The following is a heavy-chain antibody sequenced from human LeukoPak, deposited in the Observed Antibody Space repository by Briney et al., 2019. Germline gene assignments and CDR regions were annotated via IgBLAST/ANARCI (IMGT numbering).Heavy chain of an antibody. V-gene: IGHV3-64*01. CDR2: ISSNGGST. CDR1: GFTFSNYG. CDR3: ARRNSGYDY. J-gene: IGHJ4*02. D-gene: IGHD5-12*01. Sequence: PGGSLRLSCVASGFTFSNYGMHWVRQAPGKGLEYVSAISSNGGSTYYANSVKGRFTISRDNSKNTLFLQMGSLRPEDMAIYYCARRNSGYDYWGQGTLVTVSS.